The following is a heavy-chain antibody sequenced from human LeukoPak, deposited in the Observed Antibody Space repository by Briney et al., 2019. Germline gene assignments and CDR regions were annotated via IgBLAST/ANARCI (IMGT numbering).Heavy chain of an antibody. D-gene: IGHD3-9*01. CDR3: ARGLGDYNTDWFPVSGY. J-gene: IGHJ4*02. CDR2: MNPGSGDT. CDR1: GYTFTTHD. Sequence: VASVKVSCKASGYTFTTHDLTRVRQATGQGLEWMGWMNPGSGDTAYAQKFQGRVTMTRDTSMSTAYMELNSLGSEDTAIYYCARGLGDYNTDWFPVSGYWGQGTPVTVSS. V-gene: IGHV1-8*01.